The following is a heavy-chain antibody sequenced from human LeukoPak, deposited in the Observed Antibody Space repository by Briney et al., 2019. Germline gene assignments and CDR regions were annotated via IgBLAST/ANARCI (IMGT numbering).Heavy chain of an antibody. CDR3: ARDKGTTCIDN. J-gene: IGHJ4*02. CDR2: INSDGSDT. Sequence: GGSLRLSCAASGXTFSSHWMHWVRQAPGKGLVWVSRINSDGSDTKYADSVKGRFTISRDNAKNTLYLQMNSLRAEDTAVYYCARDKGTTCIDNWGQGALVTVSS. V-gene: IGHV3-74*03. CDR1: GXTFSSHW. D-gene: IGHD4-17*01.